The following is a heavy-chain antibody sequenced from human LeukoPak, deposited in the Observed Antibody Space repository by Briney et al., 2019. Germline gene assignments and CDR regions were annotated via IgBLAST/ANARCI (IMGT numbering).Heavy chain of an antibody. CDR1: GGSISGSSYY. Sequence: SETLSLTCTVSGGSISGSSYYWGWIRQPPGKGLEWIGSIYYSGSTYYNPSLKSRVTISVDTSKNQFSLKLSSVTAADTAVYYCARDGDRGWFDPWGQGTLVTVSS. CDR2: IYYSGST. CDR3: ARDGDRGWFDP. J-gene: IGHJ5*02. V-gene: IGHV4-39*07.